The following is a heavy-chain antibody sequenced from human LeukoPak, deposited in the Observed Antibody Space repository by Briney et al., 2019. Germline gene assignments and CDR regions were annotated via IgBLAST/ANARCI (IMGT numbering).Heavy chain of an antibody. D-gene: IGHD1-26*01. Sequence: SETLSLTCTVSGGSISSYYWSWIRQPPGRGLEWIAYIYYSGSTNYNPSLKSRVTISVDTSKNQFSLKLSSVTAADTAVYYCARFPGVGATSDAFDIWGQGTMVTVSS. CDR1: GGSISSYY. CDR2: IYYSGST. CDR3: ARFPGVGATSDAFDI. V-gene: IGHV4-59*08. J-gene: IGHJ3*02.